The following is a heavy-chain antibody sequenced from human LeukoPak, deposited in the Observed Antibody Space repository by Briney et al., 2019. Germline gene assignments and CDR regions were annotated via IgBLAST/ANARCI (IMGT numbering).Heavy chain of an antibody. CDR1: GFTFSDYY. J-gene: IGHJ4*02. CDR2: ISSSGSTI. D-gene: IGHD3-22*01. V-gene: IGHV3-11*01. CDR3: AKDRSIVVVPSY. Sequence: PGGSLRLSCAASGFTFSDYYMSWIRQAPGKGLEWVSYISSSGSTIYYADSVKGRFAISRDNAKNSLYLQMNSLRAEDTAVYYCAKDRSIVVVPSYWGQGTLVTVSS.